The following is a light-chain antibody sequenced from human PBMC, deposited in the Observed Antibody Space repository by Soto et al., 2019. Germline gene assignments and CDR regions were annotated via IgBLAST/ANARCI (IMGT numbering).Light chain of an antibody. CDR3: SSYGGSNNVL. Sequence: QSALTQPPSASGSPGQSVTISCTGTSRDVGGYNYVSWYQQFPGKAPKLMIYEVSKRPSGVPDRFSGSKSGNTASLTVSGLQAEDEGDYYCSSYGGSNNVLFGGRTKLTVL. J-gene: IGLJ2*01. CDR2: EVS. V-gene: IGLV2-8*01. CDR1: SRDVGGYNY.